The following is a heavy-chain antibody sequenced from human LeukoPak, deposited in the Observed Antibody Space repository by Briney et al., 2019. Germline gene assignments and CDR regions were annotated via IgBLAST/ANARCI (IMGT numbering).Heavy chain of an antibody. J-gene: IGHJ4*02. D-gene: IGHD6-19*01. CDR1: GFTFSSYA. Sequence: GGSLRLSCAASGFTFSSYAMHWVRQAPGKGLEWVAVISYDGSNKYYADSVKGRFTTSRDNAKNTLYLQMNSLRAEDTAVYYCAVSVGIAVAGTTPFDYWGQGTLVTVSS. V-gene: IGHV3-30*04. CDR2: ISYDGSNK. CDR3: AVSVGIAVAGTTPFDY.